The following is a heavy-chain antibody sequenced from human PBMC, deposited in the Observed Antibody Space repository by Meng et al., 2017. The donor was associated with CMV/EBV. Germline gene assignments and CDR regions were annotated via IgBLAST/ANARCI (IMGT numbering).Heavy chain of an antibody. CDR2: IIPILGIA. CDR1: GGTFSSYT. Sequence: SVKVSCKASGGTFSSYTISWVRQAPGQGLEWMGRIIPILGIANYAQKFQGRVTITADKSTSTAYMELSSLRSDDTAVYYCARVVVVPAATTLRYYYYGMDVWGQGTTVTVSS. CDR3: ARVVVVPAATTLRYYYYGMDV. V-gene: IGHV1-69*02. J-gene: IGHJ6*02. D-gene: IGHD2-2*01.